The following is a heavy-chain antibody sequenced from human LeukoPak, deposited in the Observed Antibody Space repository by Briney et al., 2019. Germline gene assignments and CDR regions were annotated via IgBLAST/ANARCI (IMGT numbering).Heavy chain of an antibody. J-gene: IGHJ3*02. CDR2: IIPIFGTA. CDR3: ARLGYYGSGSYTDDAFDI. D-gene: IGHD3-10*01. CDR1: GGTFSSYA. Sequence: GASVKVSRKASGGTFSSYAISWVRQAPGQGLEWMGGIIPIFGTANYAQKFQGRVTITADKSTSTAYMELSSLRSEDTAVYYCARLGYYGSGSYTDDAFDIWGQGTMVTVSS. V-gene: IGHV1-69*06.